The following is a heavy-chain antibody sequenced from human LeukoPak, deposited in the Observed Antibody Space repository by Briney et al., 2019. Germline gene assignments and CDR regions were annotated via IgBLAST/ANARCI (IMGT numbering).Heavy chain of an antibody. J-gene: IGHJ4*02. V-gene: IGHV4-61*01. CDR2: VYHSGRT. CDR3: ARKPFGRDGYKGNDY. Sequence: SETLSLTCTLSGGSLSSGRYYWSWLRQPPGKGLEWMGYVYHSGRTNYNPSLKSRATISVHTSRHQSSLRLSSVTAADTAVSYCARKPFGRDGYKGNDYWGQGTLVTVSS. CDR1: GGSLSSGRYY. D-gene: IGHD5-24*01.